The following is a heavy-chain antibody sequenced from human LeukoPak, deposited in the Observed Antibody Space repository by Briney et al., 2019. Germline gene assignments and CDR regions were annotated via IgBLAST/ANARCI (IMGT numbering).Heavy chain of an antibody. CDR1: GYSFSTYW. J-gene: IGHJ4*02. Sequence: GESLKISCKGSGYSFSTYWIGWVRQMPGKGLEWMGIIYPGNSDTRNSPSFQGQVTISADKSINTAYLQWSSLKASDTAMYYCARFHGSGTSSYFDYRGQGTLVTVSS. V-gene: IGHV5-51*01. CDR3: ARFHGSGTSSYFDY. D-gene: IGHD3-10*01. CDR2: IYPGNSDT.